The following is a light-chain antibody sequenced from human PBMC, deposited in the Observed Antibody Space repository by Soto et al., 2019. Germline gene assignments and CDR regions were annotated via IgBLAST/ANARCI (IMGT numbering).Light chain of an antibody. Sequence: PGGRATLSCRASPSVANFVAWYQQKPGQAPRLLIYGAFNRATGIPARFSGSGSGTDFTLTISSLEPEDSAVYYCQQRNVWPPVTFGQGTRLEI. CDR3: QQRNVWPPVT. CDR1: PSVANF. J-gene: IGKJ5*01. V-gene: IGKV3-11*01. CDR2: GAF.